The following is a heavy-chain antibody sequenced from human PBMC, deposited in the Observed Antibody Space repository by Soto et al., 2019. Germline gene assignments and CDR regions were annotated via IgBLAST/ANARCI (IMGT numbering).Heavy chain of an antibody. J-gene: IGHJ6*01. V-gene: IGHV4-59*01. Sequence: SETLSRTGTVAGGSISSYYGSWIRQPPGKGLEGIGYIDYSRSPLHTPSRKRRLTISVDTSKTQFSLKPSSVTAADTAVDYCARLRGPNPYYDFCCGYHPYHYYGMEVWGAGT. CDR1: GGSISSYY. CDR2: IDYSRSP. D-gene: IGHD3-3*01. CDR3: ARLRGPNPYYDFCCGYHPYHYYGMEV.